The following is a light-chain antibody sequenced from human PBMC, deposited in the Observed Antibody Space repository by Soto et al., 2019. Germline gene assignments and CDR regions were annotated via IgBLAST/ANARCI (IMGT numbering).Light chain of an antibody. CDR1: QSFSSTY. J-gene: IGKJ1*01. Sequence: EIVFTPSPGTLSLSPGERATLSFRPSQSFSSTYVAWYQQKTVQAPRLLIYGESNRATGIPDRLSGSGSGTEFTLTISRLKSEDFAVYYCQKYNNWTTTFGQGTKVDIK. CDR2: GES. CDR3: QKYNNWTTT. V-gene: IGKV3-20*01.